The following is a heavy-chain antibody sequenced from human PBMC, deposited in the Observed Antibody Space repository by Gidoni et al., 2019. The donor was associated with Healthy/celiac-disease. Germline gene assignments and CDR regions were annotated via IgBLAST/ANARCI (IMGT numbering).Heavy chain of an antibody. Sequence: EVQLLESGGGLVQPGGSLRRSCAASGFTFSSYAMSWVLQAPGKGLEWVSAISGSGGSTYYADSVKGRFTISRDNSKNTLYLQMNSLRAEDTAVYYCAKGSMVTGDAFDIWGQGTMVTVSS. V-gene: IGHV3-23*01. CDR1: GFTFSSYA. CDR2: ISGSGGST. J-gene: IGHJ3*02. CDR3: AKGSMVTGDAFDI. D-gene: IGHD5-18*01.